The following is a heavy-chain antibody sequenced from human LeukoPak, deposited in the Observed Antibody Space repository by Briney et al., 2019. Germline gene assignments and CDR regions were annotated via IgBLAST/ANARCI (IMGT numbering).Heavy chain of an antibody. CDR1: GFTFSSYG. Sequence: PGGSLRLSCAASGFTFSSYGMHWVRQAPGKGLEWVAFIRYDGSNKYYADSVKGRFTISRDNSKNTLYLQMNSLRAEDTAVYYCAKDQGYYYGSGSFDYWGQGTLVTVSS. CDR2: IRYDGSNK. D-gene: IGHD3-10*01. V-gene: IGHV3-30*02. CDR3: AKDQGYYYGSGSFDY. J-gene: IGHJ4*02.